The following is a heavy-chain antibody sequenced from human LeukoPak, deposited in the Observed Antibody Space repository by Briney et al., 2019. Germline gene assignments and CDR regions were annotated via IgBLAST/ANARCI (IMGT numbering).Heavy chain of an antibody. Sequence: PGGSLRLSCVASAFKFSSYWMSWVRQAPGKGLEWVANIKEDGSEKYYADSLKGRFTISRDNAKNSLYLQMNSLRAEDTALYYCARDQRDGYNYPDYWGQGTLVTVSS. J-gene: IGHJ4*02. CDR3: ARDQRDGYNYPDY. V-gene: IGHV3-7*01. D-gene: IGHD5-24*01. CDR1: AFKFSSYW. CDR2: IKEDGSEK.